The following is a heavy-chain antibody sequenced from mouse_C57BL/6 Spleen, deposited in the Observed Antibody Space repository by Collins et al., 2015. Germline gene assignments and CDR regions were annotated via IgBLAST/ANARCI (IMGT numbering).Heavy chain of an antibody. D-gene: IGHD1-1*02. CDR1: GYTFTSYN. Sequence: QVQLQQPGAELVKPGASVKMSCKASGYTFTSYNMHWVKQTPGQGLEWIGAIYPGNGDTSYNQKFKGKATLTADKSSSTAYMQLSSLTSEDSAVYYCARQGGNGAMDYWGQGTSVTVSS. CDR2: IYPGNGDT. CDR3: ARQGGNGAMDY. J-gene: IGHJ4*01. V-gene: IGHV1-12*01.